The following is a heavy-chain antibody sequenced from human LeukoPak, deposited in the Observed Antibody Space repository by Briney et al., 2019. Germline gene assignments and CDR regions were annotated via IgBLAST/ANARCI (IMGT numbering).Heavy chain of an antibody. J-gene: IGHJ3*02. CDR3: ATDRWMLGAFDI. CDR1: GCTLTELS. V-gene: IGHV1-24*01. D-gene: IGHD2-2*03. CDR2: FDPEDGET. Sequence: ASVKVSCKVSGCTLTELSMHWVRQAPGKGLEWMGGFDPEDGETIYAQKFQGRVTMTEDTSTDTAYMELSSLRSEDTAVYYCATDRWMLGAFDIWSQGTMVTVSS.